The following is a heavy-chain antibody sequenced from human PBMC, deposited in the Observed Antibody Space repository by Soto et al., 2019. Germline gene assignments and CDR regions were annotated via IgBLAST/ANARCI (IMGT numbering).Heavy chain of an antibody. CDR3: ARDGYYDSSGYRSDFDY. Sequence: GASLNVSCKTSGYTFTSYAMHWVRQAPGKGLEWMGWISAYNANTNYAQKLQGRVTMTTDTSTSTAYMELRSLRSDDTAVYYCARDGYYDSSGYRSDFDYWGQGTLVTVSS. CDR1: GYTFTSYA. V-gene: IGHV1-18*01. J-gene: IGHJ4*02. CDR2: ISAYNANT. D-gene: IGHD3-22*01.